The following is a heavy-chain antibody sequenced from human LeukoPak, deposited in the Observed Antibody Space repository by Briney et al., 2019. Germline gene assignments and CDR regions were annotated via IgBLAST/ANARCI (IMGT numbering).Heavy chain of an antibody. CDR1: GFTFSEYY. J-gene: IGHJ1*01. D-gene: IGHD5-12*01. CDR2: TRNKANSHST. Sequence: GGSLRLSCVASGFTFSEYYMDWVRQAPGKGLEWVARTRNKANSHSTEYAASVKGRFTISRDDSQNSLYLQMNSLKTEDTAVYYCTSCAYDYRFFKNWGQGTLVTVSS. CDR3: TSCAYDYRFFKN. V-gene: IGHV3-72*01.